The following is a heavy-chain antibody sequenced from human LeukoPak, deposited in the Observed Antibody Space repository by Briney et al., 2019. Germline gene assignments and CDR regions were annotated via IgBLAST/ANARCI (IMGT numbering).Heavy chain of an antibody. D-gene: IGHD3-22*01. Sequence: WGSLRLSCAVSGFTFDDYGMTWVRQAPGKGLEWVSGIYWNGSRTSYADSVKGRFTISRDNGKNSLYLQMNSLRAADTALYYCARRFYASSELGMDVWGQGTTVTVSS. V-gene: IGHV3-20*04. CDR2: IYWNGSRT. CDR3: ARRFYASSELGMDV. CDR1: GFTFDDYG. J-gene: IGHJ6*02.